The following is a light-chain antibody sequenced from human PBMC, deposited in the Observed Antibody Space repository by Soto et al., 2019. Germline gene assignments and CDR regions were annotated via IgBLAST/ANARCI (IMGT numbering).Light chain of an antibody. CDR3: QQRSNGPFMYP. V-gene: IGKV3-11*01. CDR1: QSVSSY. Sequence: EIVLTQSPATLSLSPGERATLSCRASQSVSSYLAWYHQKPGQAPRLLISDASNRATGIPARFSGSGSGTDFTRTISSLEAEDFPLYYCQQRSNGPFMYPFGQGTKLGIK. CDR2: DAS. J-gene: IGKJ2*01.